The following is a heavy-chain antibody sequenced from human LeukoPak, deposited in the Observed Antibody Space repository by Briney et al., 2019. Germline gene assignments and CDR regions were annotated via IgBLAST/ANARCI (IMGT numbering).Heavy chain of an antibody. J-gene: IGHJ4*02. CDR2: INHSGST. D-gene: IGHD6-13*01. CDR1: GGSFSGYY. V-gene: IGHV4-34*01. Sequence: KPSETLSLTCAVYGGSFSGYYWSWIRQPPGKGLEWIGEINHSGSTNYNPSLKSRVTISVDTSKNQFSLKLSSVTAADTAVYYCARVTQYSSSWDAYYFDYWGQGTLVTVSS. CDR3: ARVTQYSSSWDAYYFDY.